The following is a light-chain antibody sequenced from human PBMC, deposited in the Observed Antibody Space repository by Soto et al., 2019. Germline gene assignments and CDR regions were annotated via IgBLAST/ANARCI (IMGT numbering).Light chain of an antibody. J-gene: IGLJ1*01. Sequence: QSALTQPPSASGSPGQSVTISCTGTSSDVGGYNYVSWYQQYPGKVPKLMIYAVNKRPSGVPDRFSGSKSGNTASLTVSGLHAEDEADYYCTSYAGGNNVFGTGTKLTVL. CDR1: SSDVGGYNY. CDR2: AVN. V-gene: IGLV2-8*01. CDR3: TSYAGGNNV.